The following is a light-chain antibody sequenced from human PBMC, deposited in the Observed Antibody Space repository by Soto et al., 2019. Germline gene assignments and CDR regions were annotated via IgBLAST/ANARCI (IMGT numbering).Light chain of an antibody. CDR3: AAWDDSLSGSYV. CDR1: SSNFGSNY. CDR2: RNN. Sequence: QSVLTQPPSASGTPGQRATISCSGSSSNFGSNYVYWYQQLPGTAPKLLIYRNNQRPSGVPDRLSGSKSGTSASLAISGLRSEDEADYYCAAWDDSLSGSYVFGTGTKVTVL. J-gene: IGLJ1*01. V-gene: IGLV1-47*01.